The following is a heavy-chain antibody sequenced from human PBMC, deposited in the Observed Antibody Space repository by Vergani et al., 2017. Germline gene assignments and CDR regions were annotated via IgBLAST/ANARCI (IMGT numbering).Heavy chain of an antibody. D-gene: IGHD2-8*01. CDR1: GESFSSFY. CDR3: ADLYGNDGVSPF. Sequence: QVQLQQWGAGVVKPSGTLSLTCAVFGESFSSFYWSWIRQPPGKGLEWIGEINNDGHTNYNPSLESRVTVSRDTAKNQFSLNLMSVTAADTAFYYCADLYGNDGVSPFWGQGTLVTVSS. J-gene: IGHJ4*02. V-gene: IGHV4-34*02. CDR2: INNDGHT.